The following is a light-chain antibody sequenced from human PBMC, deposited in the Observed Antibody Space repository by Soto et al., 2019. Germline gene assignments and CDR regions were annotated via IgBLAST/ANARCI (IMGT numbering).Light chain of an antibody. CDR1: QDISYY. V-gene: IGKV1-33*01. CDR3: QQFDNLPFT. Sequence: DIQMTQSPSSLSASVGDRVTITCQASQDISYYLNWYQQKPGKTPKLLIYAASNLETGVPSRFSGSESGTEFTFTISRLQPEDIATYYCQQFDNLPFTFRPGTTVDIK. J-gene: IGKJ3*01. CDR2: AAS.